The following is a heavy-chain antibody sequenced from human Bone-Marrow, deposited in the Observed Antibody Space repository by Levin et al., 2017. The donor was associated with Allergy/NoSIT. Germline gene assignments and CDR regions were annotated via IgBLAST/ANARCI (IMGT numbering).Heavy chain of an antibody. V-gene: IGHV1-8*01. J-gene: IGHJ6*02. Sequence: ASVKVSCKASGYTFTDYDINWVRQATGQGLEWMGWVNPSIGKTGYAQKFQGRVTMTTNTSINTAYLELTNLRSDDTAVYYCATSPGSANYFYYGMDVWGQGTTVTVSS. CDR3: ATSPGSANYFYYGMDV. CDR2: VNPSIGKT. D-gene: IGHD1-26*01. CDR1: GYTFTDYD.